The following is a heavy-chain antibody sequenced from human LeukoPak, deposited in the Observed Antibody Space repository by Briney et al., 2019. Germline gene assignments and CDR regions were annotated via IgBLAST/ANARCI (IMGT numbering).Heavy chain of an antibody. CDR3: ARDRSAEYYFDY. V-gene: IGHV3-21*01. Sequence: GGSLRLSCAASGFTFSSYSMNWVRQAPGKGLEWVSSISGSSSYIYYADSVKGRFTISRDNAKNSLFLQMNSLRAEDTAVYYCARDRSAEYYFDYWGQGTLVTVSA. D-gene: IGHD3-3*01. CDR2: ISGSSSYI. J-gene: IGHJ4*02. CDR1: GFTFSSYS.